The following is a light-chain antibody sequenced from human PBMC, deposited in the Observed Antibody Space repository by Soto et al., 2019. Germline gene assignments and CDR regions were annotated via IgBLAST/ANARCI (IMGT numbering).Light chain of an antibody. CDR1: QSVNND. V-gene: IGKV3-11*01. CDR3: QQRSHWPLN. CDR2: DTS. J-gene: IGKJ4*01. Sequence: IVLTQSPVTLSLSPGERATLSCRASQSVNNDLAWYQQKPGQAPRPLIYDTSSRATGIPARFSGSGSGTGFTLTVSSLEPEDFAIYYCQQRSHWPLNFGGGTKV.